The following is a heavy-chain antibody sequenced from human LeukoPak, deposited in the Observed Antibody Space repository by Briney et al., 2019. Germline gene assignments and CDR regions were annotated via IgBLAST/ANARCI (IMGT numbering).Heavy chain of an antibody. CDR1: GGTFSSYA. CDR3: ARDYYDSSGYQGDYFDY. Sequence: ASVKVSCKASGGTFSSYAISWVRQAPGQGLEWMGGIIPIFGTVNYAQKFQGRVTITADESTSTAYMELSSLRSEDTAVYYCARDYYDSSGYQGDYFDYWGQGTLVTVSS. D-gene: IGHD3-22*01. V-gene: IGHV1-69*13. J-gene: IGHJ4*02. CDR2: IIPIFGTV.